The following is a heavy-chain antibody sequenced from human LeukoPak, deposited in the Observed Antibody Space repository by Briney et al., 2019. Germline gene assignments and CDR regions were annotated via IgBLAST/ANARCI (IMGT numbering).Heavy chain of an antibody. Sequence: GGSLRLSCAASGFTFSDYYMSWIRQAPGKGLEWVSYISSSGSTIYYADSVKGRFTISRDNAKNSLYLQMNSLRAEDTAVYYCASSGWPYYYYGMDVWGQGTTVTVSS. CDR3: ASSGWPYYYYGMDV. CDR2: ISSSGSTI. J-gene: IGHJ6*02. CDR1: GFTFSDYY. D-gene: IGHD6-19*01. V-gene: IGHV3-11*01.